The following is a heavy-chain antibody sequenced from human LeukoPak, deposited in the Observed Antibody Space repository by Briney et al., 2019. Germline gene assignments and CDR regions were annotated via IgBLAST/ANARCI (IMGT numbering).Heavy chain of an antibody. CDR3: ARERGYSYGYHY. V-gene: IGHV3-48*01. D-gene: IGHD5-18*01. CDR1: GFTFSSYS. Sequence: GGSLRLSCAASGFTFSSYSMNWVRQAPGKGLEWVSYISSSSSTIYYADSVKGRFTISSDNAKNSLYLQMNSLRAEDTAVYYCARERGYSYGYHYWGQGTLVTASS. CDR2: ISSSSSTI. J-gene: IGHJ4*02.